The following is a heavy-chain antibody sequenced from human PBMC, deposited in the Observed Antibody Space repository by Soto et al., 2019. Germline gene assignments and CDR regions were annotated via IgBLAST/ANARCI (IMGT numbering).Heavy chain of an antibody. CDR2: ISGSGGST. CDR1: GFTFSSYA. D-gene: IGHD3-10*01. V-gene: IGHV3-23*01. CDR3: AKDRKMVRGVINLGWFDP. J-gene: IGHJ5*02. Sequence: GGSLRLSCAASGFTFSSYAMSWVRQAPGKGLEWVSAISGSGGSTYYADSVKGRFTISRDNSKNTLYLQMNSLRAEDTAVYYCAKDRKMVRGVINLGWFDPWGQGTLVTVSS.